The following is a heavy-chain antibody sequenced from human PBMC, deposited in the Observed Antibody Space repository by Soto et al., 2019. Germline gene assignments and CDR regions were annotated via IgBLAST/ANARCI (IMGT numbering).Heavy chain of an antibody. J-gene: IGHJ6*02. CDR2: INAGNGNT. V-gene: IGHV1-3*01. Sequence: ASVKVSCKASGYTFTNYAMHWVRQAPGQRLKWMGWINAGNGNTKYSQKFQGRVTITRDTSASTAYVELSSLRSEDTAVYYCARDACRGTSCHTQENYYAMDVWGQGTMVTVSS. D-gene: IGHD2-2*01. CDR3: ARDACRGTSCHTQENYYAMDV. CDR1: GYTFTNYA.